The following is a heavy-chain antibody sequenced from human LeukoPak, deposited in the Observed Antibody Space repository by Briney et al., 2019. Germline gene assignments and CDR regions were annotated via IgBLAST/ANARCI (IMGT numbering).Heavy chain of an antibody. CDR3: ARLRETSVLRYFGGYVNCFDY. J-gene: IGHJ4*02. CDR1: GFSISSHW. CDR2: LKEDVSAR. D-gene: IGHD3-9*01. Sequence: PGGSLRLSCVASGFSISSHWMSWVRQAPGKGLEWVASLKEDVSARNLVDSVKGRFTISTDNAKNSLYLQMNSLRAEDTAVYYCARLRETSVLRYFGGYVNCFDYWGQGTLVTVSS. V-gene: IGHV3-7*01.